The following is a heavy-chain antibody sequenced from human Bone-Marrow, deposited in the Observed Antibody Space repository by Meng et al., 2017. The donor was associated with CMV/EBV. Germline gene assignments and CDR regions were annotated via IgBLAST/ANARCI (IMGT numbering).Heavy chain of an antibody. D-gene: IGHD3-10*01. J-gene: IGHJ4*02. CDR1: GYTFTGYY. CDR2: INPNSGGT. Sequence: ASVKVSCKASGYTFTGYYMHWVRQAPGQGLEWMGWINPNSGGTNYAQKFQGRVTMTRDTSISTAYMELSRLRSDDTAVYYCARDNGGWFGEFDYWGQGTLVTVSS. CDR3: ARDNGGWFGEFDY. V-gene: IGHV1-2*02.